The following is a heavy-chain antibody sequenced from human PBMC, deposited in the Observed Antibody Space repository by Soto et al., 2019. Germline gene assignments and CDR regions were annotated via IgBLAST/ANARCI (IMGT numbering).Heavy chain of an antibody. CDR2: IYYSGST. J-gene: IGHJ4*02. D-gene: IGHD2-2*02. CDR1: GDSISSGGYY. CDR3: ASFNDRSEPAAILY. V-gene: IGHV4-31*03. Sequence: QVQLQESGPGLVKPSQTLSLTCTVSGDSISSGGYYWSWIRQPPGKGLEWIGYIYYSGSTYYNSSLKSRVIISVDTSNNQCSLKLSSVTASDTAVYYCASFNDRSEPAAILYLGQGTLVTVSS.